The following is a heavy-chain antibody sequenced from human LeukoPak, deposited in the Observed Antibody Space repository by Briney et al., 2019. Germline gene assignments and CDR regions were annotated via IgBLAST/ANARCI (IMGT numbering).Heavy chain of an antibody. CDR2: INHSGRT. D-gene: IGHD4-23*01. CDR3: ARDPTSVVTLPYYFDF. V-gene: IGHV4-34*01. CDR1: GGTFCGSH. Sequence: PSETLSLTCAASGGTFCGSHWNWIRQSPEKGLEWIGEINHSGRTNYNPSLKSRVTISVDTSKSQFFLKLTYVTAADTAVYYCARDPTSVVTLPYYFDFWGQGTLVTVSA. J-gene: IGHJ4*02.